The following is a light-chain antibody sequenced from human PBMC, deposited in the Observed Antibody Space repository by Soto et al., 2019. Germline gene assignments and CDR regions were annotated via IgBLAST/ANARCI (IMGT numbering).Light chain of an antibody. CDR2: EVS. CDR1: SSDVGGYNY. V-gene: IGLV2-8*01. J-gene: IGLJ3*02. Sequence: QSALTQPPSASGSPGQSVTISCTGTSSDVGGYNYVSWYQQHPGKAPKLMIYEVSKRPSGVPDRFSGSKSGKTASLTVSGLQPEDEADYCTSYAGSNIWVFGGGTKLTVL. CDR3: TSYAGSNIWV.